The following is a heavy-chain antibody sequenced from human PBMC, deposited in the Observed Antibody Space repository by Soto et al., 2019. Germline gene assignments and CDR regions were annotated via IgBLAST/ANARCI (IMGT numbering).Heavy chain of an antibody. D-gene: IGHD2-2*01. V-gene: IGHV1-18*01. Sequence: ASVKVSCKASGYTFTSYGISWVRQAPGQGLEWMGWISAYNGNTNYAQKLQGRVTMTTDTSTSTAYMELRSLRSDDTAVYYCARDWGGGVVVTAATSDYWGQGTLVTVSS. CDR2: ISAYNGNT. CDR1: GYTFTSYG. J-gene: IGHJ4*02. CDR3: ARDWGGGVVVTAATSDY.